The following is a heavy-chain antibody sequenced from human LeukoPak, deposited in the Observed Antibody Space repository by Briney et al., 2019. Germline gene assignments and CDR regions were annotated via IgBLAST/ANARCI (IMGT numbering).Heavy chain of an antibody. Sequence: SETLSLTCAVYGGSFSGYYWSWVRQPPGKGLEWTGEINHSGSTNYNPSLKSRVTISVDTSKNQFSLKLSSVTAADTAVYYCARAGCSSTSCRGSYYYGMDVWGQGTTDTVSS. CDR2: INHSGST. CDR3: ARAGCSSTSCRGSYYYGMDV. J-gene: IGHJ6*02. CDR1: GGSFSGYY. V-gene: IGHV4-34*01. D-gene: IGHD2-2*01.